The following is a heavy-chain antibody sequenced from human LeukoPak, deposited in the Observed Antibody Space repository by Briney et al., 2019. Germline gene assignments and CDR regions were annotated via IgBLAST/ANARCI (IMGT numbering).Heavy chain of an antibody. CDR3: ASGHYYGSGSYVGWFDP. D-gene: IGHD3-10*01. J-gene: IGHJ5*02. CDR1: GGSISSYY. CDR2: IYYIGST. V-gene: IGHV4-59*12. Sequence: SETLSLTCTVSGGSISSYYWSWIRQPPGKGLEWVGYIYYIGSTNYHPSLKSRVTISVDTSKNQFSLKLSSVTAADTAVYYCASGHYYGSGSYVGWFDPWGQGTLVTVSS.